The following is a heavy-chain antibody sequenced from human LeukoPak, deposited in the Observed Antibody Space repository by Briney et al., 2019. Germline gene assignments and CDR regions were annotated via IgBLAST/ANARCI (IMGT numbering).Heavy chain of an antibody. J-gene: IGHJ5*02. CDR1: GYTFTSYY. D-gene: IGHD6-13*01. Sequence: GASVKVSCKASGYTFTSYYMHWVRQAPGQGLEWMGIINPSGGSTSYAQKFQGRVTMTRDTSTSTVYMELSSLRSEDTAVYYCARRIIAAAGPNWFDPWGQGTLVTVSS. CDR2: INPSGGST. CDR3: ARRIIAAAGPNWFDP. V-gene: IGHV1-46*01.